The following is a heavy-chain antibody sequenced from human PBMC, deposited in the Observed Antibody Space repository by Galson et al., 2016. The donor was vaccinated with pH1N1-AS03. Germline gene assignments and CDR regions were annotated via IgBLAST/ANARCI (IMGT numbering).Heavy chain of an antibody. CDR1: GFTFGSHD. CDR3: ARALRHIGTSEP. Sequence: SLRLSCAGAGFTFGSHDMYWVRHPPGKGLEWVSASGTACDTYYAGSVKGRFTISRDNAKNSLYLQMNSLRDEDTGVYYCARALRHIGTSEPWGQGTLVTVSS. V-gene: IGHV3-13*01. CDR2: SGTACDT. J-gene: IGHJ5*02. D-gene: IGHD1-7*01.